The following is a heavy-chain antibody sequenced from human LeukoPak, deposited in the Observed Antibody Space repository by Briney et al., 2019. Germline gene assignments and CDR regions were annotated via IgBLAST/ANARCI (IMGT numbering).Heavy chain of an antibody. CDR3: AGDSFLIGDRLPFAY. J-gene: IGHJ4*02. Sequence: GASVKVSCKASGYPFTSYGFSWVRQAPGQGLEWMGWVSGYNGNTNYAGNFQGRVTMTTDTSTSTAYMELKSLRSDDTAVYYCAGDSFLIGDRLPFAYWGQGTLVTVSS. V-gene: IGHV1-18*01. CDR1: GYPFTSYG. CDR2: VSGYNGNT. D-gene: IGHD3-3*01.